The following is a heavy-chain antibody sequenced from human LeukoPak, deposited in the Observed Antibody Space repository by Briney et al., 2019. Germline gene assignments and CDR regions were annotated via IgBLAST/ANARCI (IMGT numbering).Heavy chain of an antibody. CDR1: GGTFSSYA. CDR3: ARNAYNWKNFDY. V-gene: IGHV1-69*13. Sequence: ASVKVSCKASGGTFSSYAISWVRQAPGQGLEWMGGIIPIFGTANYAQKFQGRVTITADESTSTAYMELSGLRSEDTAVYYCARNAYNWKNFDYWGQGTLVTVSS. D-gene: IGHD1-1*01. J-gene: IGHJ4*02. CDR2: IIPIFGTA.